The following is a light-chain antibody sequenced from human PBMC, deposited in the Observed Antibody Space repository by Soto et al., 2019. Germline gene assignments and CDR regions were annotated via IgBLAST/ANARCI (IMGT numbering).Light chain of an antibody. V-gene: IGKV3-20*01. CDR3: QQYGGSPRT. J-gene: IGKJ1*01. CDR2: GAS. Sequence: EIVLTQSPVTLSLSPGERATLSCRASESVNSAYLAWYQHRPAQAPRLLIYGASSRATGVPDRFSGSGSGTEFTLTITRLEPADFAVYYCQQYGGSPRTFGQGTKVEVK. CDR1: ESVNSAY.